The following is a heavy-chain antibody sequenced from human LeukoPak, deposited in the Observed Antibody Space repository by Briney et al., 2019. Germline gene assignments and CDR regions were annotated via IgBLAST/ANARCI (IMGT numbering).Heavy chain of an antibody. J-gene: IGHJ3*01. CDR2: FSCCGART. D-gene: IGHD3-22*01. Sequence: GGSLRLSCAASGFTFSSYAMNWVRQAPAKGLEWVSSFSCCGARTAYAHSVKDRFPISTDDPKNNLPLQMHSLRAEDTAVYYSAKARIVVVPPADALDVWGQGTLVTVSS. CDR1: GFTFSSYA. V-gene: IGHV3-23*01. CDR3: AKARIVVVPPADALDV.